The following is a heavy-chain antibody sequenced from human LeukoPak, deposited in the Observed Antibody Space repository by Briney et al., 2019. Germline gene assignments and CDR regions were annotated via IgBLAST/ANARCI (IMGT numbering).Heavy chain of an antibody. D-gene: IGHD3-22*01. CDR2: IYYSGST. J-gene: IGHJ6*02. CDR3: AGPTPYYYDSSGYYGV. Sequence: SETLSLTCTVSGGSISSSSYSWGWIRQPPGKGLEWIGSIYYSGSTYYNPSLKSRVTISVDTSKNQFSLKLSSVTAADTAVYYCAGPTPYYYDSSGYYGVWGQGTTVTVSS. V-gene: IGHV4-39*01. CDR1: GGSISSSSYS.